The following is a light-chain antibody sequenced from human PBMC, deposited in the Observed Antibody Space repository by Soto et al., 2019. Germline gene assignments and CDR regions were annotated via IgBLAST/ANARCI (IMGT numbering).Light chain of an antibody. CDR2: EGS. V-gene: IGLV2-23*01. Sequence: QSALTQPASVSGSPGQSITISCTGTSRDVGSYNLVSWYQQHPGQDPKLLIYEGSKRPSGVSNRFSCSKSGNTASLTISGLQAEDEADYACCSYAGSSTSVVFGGGTKLTVL. J-gene: IGLJ2*01. CDR3: CSYAGSSTSVV. CDR1: SRDVGSYNL.